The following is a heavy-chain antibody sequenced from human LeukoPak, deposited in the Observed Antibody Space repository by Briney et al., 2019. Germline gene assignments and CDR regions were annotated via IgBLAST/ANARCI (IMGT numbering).Heavy chain of an antibody. CDR2: ISGSGGSK. CDR1: GFTFSGYA. J-gene: IGHJ4*02. Sequence: GGSLRLSCAPSGFTFSGYAMNWVGQAPGKGVEWVSAISGSGGSKYYEDCVKGRLTISRDNSKNTLYLQMNSLRAEDTAVYYCAKVADYGDYFDYWGQGTLVTVS. CDR3: AKVADYGDYFDY. V-gene: IGHV3-23*01. D-gene: IGHD4-17*01.